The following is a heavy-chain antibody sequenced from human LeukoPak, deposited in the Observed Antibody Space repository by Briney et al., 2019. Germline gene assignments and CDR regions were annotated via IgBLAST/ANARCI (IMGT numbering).Heavy chain of an antibody. V-gene: IGHV1-18*01. CDR2: ISAYNGNT. CDR3: VRFIKGGSCYH. D-gene: IGHD2-15*01. CDR1: GYTFSSYG. Sequence: ASVKVSCKGSGYTFSSYGISWVRQAPGQGLEWMGWISAYNGNTDYSQNLQGRVTMSTDTSTSTAYMELRSLRSDDTAVYYCVRFIKGGSCYHWGQGTLVTVSS. J-gene: IGHJ4*02.